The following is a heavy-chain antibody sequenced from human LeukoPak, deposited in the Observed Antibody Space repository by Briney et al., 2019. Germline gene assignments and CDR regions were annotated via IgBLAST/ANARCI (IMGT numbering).Heavy chain of an antibody. D-gene: IGHD3-10*01. V-gene: IGHV1-8*01. CDR2: MNPNSGNT. J-gene: IGHJ5*02. Sequence: GASVTVSCKASGYTFTSYDINWVRQATGQGLEWMGWMNPNSGNTGYAQKFQGRVTMTRNTSISTAYMELSSLRSEDTAVYYCARGRRGSNWFDPWGQGTLVTVSS. CDR1: GYTFTSYD. CDR3: ARGRRGSNWFDP.